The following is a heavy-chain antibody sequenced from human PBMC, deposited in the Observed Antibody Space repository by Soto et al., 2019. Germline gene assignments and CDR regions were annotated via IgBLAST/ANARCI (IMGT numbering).Heavy chain of an antibody. Sequence: QVHLQQWGAGLLKPSETLSLTCAVYGGSFSGYYWSWIRQPPGKGLEWIGEINHSGSTNYNPSLKSRVTISIDPSQNQLSLKLNSVTAAGTAVYYCSRGFYLGEWGYWRLGTLVTVSS. CDR3: SRGFYLGEWGY. J-gene: IGHJ4*02. CDR1: GGSFSGYY. V-gene: IGHV4-34*01. D-gene: IGHD3-10*01. CDR2: INHSGST.